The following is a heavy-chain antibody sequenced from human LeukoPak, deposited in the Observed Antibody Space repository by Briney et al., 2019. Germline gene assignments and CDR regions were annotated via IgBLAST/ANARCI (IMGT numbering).Heavy chain of an antibody. V-gene: IGHV1-18*01. J-gene: IGHJ5*02. CDR1: GYTFASYG. CDR3: ARDGWSPGP. D-gene: IGHD2-8*01. Sequence: GASVKVSCKASGYTFASYGVSWVRQAPGQGPEWMAWISVYSGNTEYAQKFQDRVTLTADTSTSTVFMELRSLTSDDTAIYYCARDGWSPGPWGQGTLVTVSS. CDR2: ISVYSGNT.